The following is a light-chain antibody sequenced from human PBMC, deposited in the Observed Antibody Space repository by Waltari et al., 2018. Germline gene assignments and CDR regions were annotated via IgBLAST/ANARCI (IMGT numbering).Light chain of an antibody. Sequence: QSVLTQPPSASGTPGQRVTIACSGGGSTIGSSTVSWYQLLPGAAPKLLIYSDSQRSSGVPDRFSGSKSGTSASLAISGLQSEDEADYYCAAWDDSLNGPDWVFGGGTKLTVL. CDR1: GSTIGSST. CDR2: SDS. V-gene: IGLV1-44*01. CDR3: AAWDDSLNGPDWV. J-gene: IGLJ3*02.